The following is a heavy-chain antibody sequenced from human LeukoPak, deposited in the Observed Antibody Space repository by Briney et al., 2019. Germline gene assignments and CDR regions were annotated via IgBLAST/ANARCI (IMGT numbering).Heavy chain of an antibody. CDR2: MNPNNGNT. D-gene: IGHD7-27*01. J-gene: IGHJ4*02. Sequence: GASVKVSCKASGYTFTNSDINWVRQATGQGLEWMGWMNPNNGNTGYAQNFHGRVTMTRNTSISTAYMELSSLRSEDTAVYYCARGGDGLSPLIDWGQGTLVTVSS. CDR3: ARGGDGLSPLID. CDR1: GYTFTNSD. V-gene: IGHV1-8*01.